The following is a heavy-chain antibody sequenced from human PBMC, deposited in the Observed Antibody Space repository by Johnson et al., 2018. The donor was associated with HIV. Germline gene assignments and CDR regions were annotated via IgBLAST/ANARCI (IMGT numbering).Heavy chain of an antibody. J-gene: IGHJ3*02. Sequence: MLLVESGGGVVRPGGSLRLSCAASGFRFDDYGMSWVRQAPGKGLEWVSGINWNGGSTGYADSVKGRFTISRDNAKNSLYLQMNSLKTEDTAVYYCTTEPFAFDIWGQGTMVTVSS. CDR2: INWNGGST. CDR3: TTEPFAFDI. CDR1: GFRFDDYG. V-gene: IGHV3-20*04.